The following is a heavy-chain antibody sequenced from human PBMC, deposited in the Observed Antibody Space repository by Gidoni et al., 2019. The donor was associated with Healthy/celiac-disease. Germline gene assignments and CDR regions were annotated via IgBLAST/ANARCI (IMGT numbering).Heavy chain of an antibody. Sequence: QVQLVQSGAEVKKPGSSVQVYCKASGGTFSSYAISWVRQAPGQGLEWMGGIIPIFGTANDAQKFQGRVTITADESTSTAYMELSSLRSEDTAVYYCARDSRSSIAADYYYYMDVWGKGTTVTVSS. J-gene: IGHJ6*03. D-gene: IGHD6-13*01. CDR2: IIPIFGTA. CDR1: GGTFSSYA. V-gene: IGHV1-69*01. CDR3: ARDSRSSIAADYYYYMDV.